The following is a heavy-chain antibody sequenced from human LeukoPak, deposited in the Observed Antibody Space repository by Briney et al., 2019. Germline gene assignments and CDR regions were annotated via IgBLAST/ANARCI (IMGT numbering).Heavy chain of an antibody. CDR2: IYSGGST. Sequence: GGSLRLSCAASGFTVSSNYMSWVRQAPGKGLEWASVIYSGGSTYYADSVKGRFTISRDNSKNTLYLQMNSLRAEDTAVYYCARGKGEYSNYEVYWGQGTLVTVSS. V-gene: IGHV3-66*02. J-gene: IGHJ4*02. CDR3: ARGKGEYSNYEVY. CDR1: GFTVSSNY. D-gene: IGHD4-11*01.